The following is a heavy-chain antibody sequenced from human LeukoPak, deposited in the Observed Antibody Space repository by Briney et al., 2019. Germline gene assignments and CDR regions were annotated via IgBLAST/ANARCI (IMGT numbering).Heavy chain of an antibody. CDR2: LWNDGSNK. CDR1: GFSFSDYT. D-gene: IGHD1-26*01. J-gene: IGHJ4*02. V-gene: IGHV3-30*02. Sequence: GGSLRLSCAASGFSFSDYTMHWVRQTPGKGLEWVALLWNDGSNKYYADSVKGRFTISRDNPKNTLYLQMNSLRAEGTAVYYCAKDGGEKWELQTLDYWGQGTLVTVSS. CDR3: AKDGGEKWELQTLDY.